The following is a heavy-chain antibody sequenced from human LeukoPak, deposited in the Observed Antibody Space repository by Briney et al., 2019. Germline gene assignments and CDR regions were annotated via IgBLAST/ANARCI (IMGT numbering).Heavy chain of an antibody. CDR3: VREGYYHSGSLPTFYFDY. CDR2: ISYDVGVK. Sequence: GGSLRLSCAASGFDFHNYVIHWVRQAPGKGLEWVAVISYDVGVKYHADSVKGRFTISRDSSSKTVYLEMNSLRTEDTAVYYCVREGYYHSGSLPTFYFDYWGQGTLVTVSS. CDR1: GFDFHNYV. V-gene: IGHV3-30-3*01. D-gene: IGHD3-10*01. J-gene: IGHJ4*02.